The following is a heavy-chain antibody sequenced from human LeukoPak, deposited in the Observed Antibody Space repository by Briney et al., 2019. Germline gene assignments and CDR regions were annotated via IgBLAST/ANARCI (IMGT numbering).Heavy chain of an antibody. CDR1: GFTFSRYA. J-gene: IGHJ4*02. CDR2: ISGGGGST. D-gene: IGHD3-3*01. CDR3: AKARFGVLTRWDY. Sequence: GGSLRLSCAASGFTFSRYAMSWVSQAPGKGLEGVSVISGGGGSTYYADSVKGRFTISRDNSKSTLYLQMNSLRAEDTAIYYCAKARFGVLTRWDYWGQGTLVTVSS. V-gene: IGHV3-23*01.